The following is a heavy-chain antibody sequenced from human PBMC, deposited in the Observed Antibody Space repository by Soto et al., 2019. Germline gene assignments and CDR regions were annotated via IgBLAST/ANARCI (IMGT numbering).Heavy chain of an antibody. V-gene: IGHV3-33*01. Sequence: GGSLRLSCAASGFTFSSYGMHWVRQAPGKGLEWVAVIWYDGSNKYYADSVKGRFTISRDNSKNTLYLQMNSLRAEDTAVYYCATEALGYCSGGSCYSSYYFDYWGQGTLVTVSS. CDR3: ATEALGYCSGGSCYSSYYFDY. D-gene: IGHD2-15*01. J-gene: IGHJ4*02. CDR1: GFTFSSYG. CDR2: IWYDGSNK.